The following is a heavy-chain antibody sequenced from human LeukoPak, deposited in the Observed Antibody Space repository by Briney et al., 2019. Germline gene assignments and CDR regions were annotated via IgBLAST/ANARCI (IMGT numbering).Heavy chain of an antibody. V-gene: IGHV1-18*01. CDR1: GYTFTSYG. J-gene: IGHJ4*02. CDR3: ARSESDYVWGSYRPIDY. Sequence: ASVKVSCKASGYTFTSYGISWVRQAPGQGLEWMGWISAYNGNTNYAQKLQGRVTMTTDTSTSTAYMELRSLRSGDTAVYYCARSESDYVWGSYRPIDYWGQGTLSPSPQ. D-gene: IGHD3-16*02. CDR2: ISAYNGNT.